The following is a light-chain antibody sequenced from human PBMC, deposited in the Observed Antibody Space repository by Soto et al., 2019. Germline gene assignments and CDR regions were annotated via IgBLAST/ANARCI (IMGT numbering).Light chain of an antibody. J-gene: IGKJ4*01. CDR1: QSVSSSY. CDR3: QQYGSSPAFT. Sequence: EIVLTQSPGTLSLSPGERATLSCRASQSVSSSYLAWYQQKPGQAPRLLIYGASSRATGIPDRFSGSGSGTDFTLTISRLEPEDFAVYYCQQYGSSPAFTFGGGTKVDI. CDR2: GAS. V-gene: IGKV3-20*01.